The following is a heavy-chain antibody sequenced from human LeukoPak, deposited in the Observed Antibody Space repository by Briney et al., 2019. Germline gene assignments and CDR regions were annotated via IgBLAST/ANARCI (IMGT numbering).Heavy chain of an antibody. CDR2: IYYSGST. J-gene: IGHJ4*02. V-gene: IGHV4-59*01. D-gene: IGHD2-2*01. CDR1: GGSISSYY. Sequence: PSETLSLTCTVSGGSISSYYWSWIRQPPGKGLEWIGYIYYSGSTNYNPSLKSRVTISVDASKNQFSLKLSSVTAADTAVYYCARGRDTPAATYYWGQGTLVTVSS. CDR3: ARGRDTPAATYY.